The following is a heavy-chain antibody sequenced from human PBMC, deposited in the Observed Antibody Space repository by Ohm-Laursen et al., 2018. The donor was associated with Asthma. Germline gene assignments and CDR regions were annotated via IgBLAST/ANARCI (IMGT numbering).Heavy chain of an antibody. J-gene: IGHJ4*02. CDR1: GGSFNSYY. CDR2: IYYSGST. V-gene: IGHV4-59*01. D-gene: IGHD3-16*01. Sequence: GTLSLTCALSGGSFNSYYWSWIRQPPGKGLEWIGYIYYSGSTNYNPSLKSRVTISVDTSKNQFSLKLSSVTAADTAVYYCARDGGSGFDYWGQGTLVTVSS. CDR3: ARDGGSGFDY.